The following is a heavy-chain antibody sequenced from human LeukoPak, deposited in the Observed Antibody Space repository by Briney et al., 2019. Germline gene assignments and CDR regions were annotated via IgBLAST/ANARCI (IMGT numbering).Heavy chain of an antibody. CDR3: ATRALRLGELSPLDY. V-gene: IGHV1-46*01. D-gene: IGHD3-16*02. CDR1: GFTFINYY. Sequence: ASVKVSCKASGFTFINYYMHWVRQAPGQGLEWLGIINLSGGSTHYPQKFQDRVTMTRDTSTSTVYMELSSLRSEDTAVYYCATRALRLGELSPLDYWGQGTLVTVSS. J-gene: IGHJ4*02. CDR2: INLSGGST.